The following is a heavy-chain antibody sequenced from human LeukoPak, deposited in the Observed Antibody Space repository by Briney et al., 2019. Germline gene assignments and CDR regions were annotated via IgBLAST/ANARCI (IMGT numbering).Heavy chain of an antibody. D-gene: IGHD6-19*01. CDR2: VYYSGTT. V-gene: IGHV4-39*01. CDR3: ARHSSSAWYYYFDY. CDR1: GGSISNSNYY. J-gene: IGHJ4*02. Sequence: SETLSLTCTVSGGSISNSNYYWGWIRQPPGKGLEWIGGVYYSGTTYYSPSLKSRVTISVDTSRNHFSLNLNPVTAADTAVYYCARHSSSAWYYYFDYWGQGSFVTVSS.